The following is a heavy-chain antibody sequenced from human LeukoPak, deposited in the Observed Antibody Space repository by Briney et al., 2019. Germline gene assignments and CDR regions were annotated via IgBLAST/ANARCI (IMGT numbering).Heavy chain of an antibody. J-gene: IGHJ5*02. CDR1: GFTVRRNY. CDR2: IYSDGNT. V-gene: IGHV3-66*01. Sequence: GGSLRLSCVASGFTVRRNYMSWVRQAPGKGLEWVSIIYSDGNTYYSDSAKGRFTISRDISKTTLYLQMNSLRAEDTAVYYCARVDYNKWFDPWGQGTLVTVSS. D-gene: IGHD4-11*01. CDR3: ARVDYNKWFDP.